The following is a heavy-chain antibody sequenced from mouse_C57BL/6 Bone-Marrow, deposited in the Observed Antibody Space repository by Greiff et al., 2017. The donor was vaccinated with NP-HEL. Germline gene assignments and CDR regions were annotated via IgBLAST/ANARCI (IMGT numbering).Heavy chain of an antibody. V-gene: IGHV1-82*01. D-gene: IGHD4-1*01. J-gene: IGHJ3*01. CDR2: IYPGDGDT. CDR3: ARLGLSWFAY. Sequence: QVQLQQSGPELVKPGASVKISCKASGYAFSSSWMNWVKQRPGKGLEWIGRIYPGDGDTNYNGKFKGKATLTADKSSSTAYMQLSSLTSEDSAVYLCARLGLSWFAYWGQGTLVTVSA. CDR1: GYAFSSSW.